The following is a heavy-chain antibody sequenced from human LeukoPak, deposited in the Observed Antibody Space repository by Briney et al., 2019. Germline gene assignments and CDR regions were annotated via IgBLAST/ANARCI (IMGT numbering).Heavy chain of an antibody. V-gene: IGHV3-30*18. J-gene: IGHJ4*02. D-gene: IGHD3-22*01. CDR3: AQPSLGSSGMSPYADY. CDR2: ISYDGRNT. Sequence: WIRKAPGKGLEGVAVISYDGRNTYYGDSVKGRFTISRDNSENTLYLQMNGLRAEDRAVDYCAQPSLGSSGMSPYADYWGQGTLVSVSS.